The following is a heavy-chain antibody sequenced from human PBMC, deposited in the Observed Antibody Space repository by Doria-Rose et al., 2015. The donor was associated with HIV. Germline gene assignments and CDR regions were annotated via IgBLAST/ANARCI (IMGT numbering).Heavy chain of an antibody. CDR1: GFTFSSYS. CDR2: ISSSSSYI. V-gene: IGHV3-21*01. J-gene: IGHJ4*02. D-gene: IGHD5-12*01. Sequence: VQLQESGGGLVKPGGSLRLSCAASGFTFSSYSMNWVRQAPGKGLEWVSSISSSSSYIYYADSVKGRFTISRDNAKNSLYLQMNSLRAEDTAVYYCARDGNEWLQEPPDYWGQGTLVTVSS. CDR3: ARDGNEWLQEPPDY.